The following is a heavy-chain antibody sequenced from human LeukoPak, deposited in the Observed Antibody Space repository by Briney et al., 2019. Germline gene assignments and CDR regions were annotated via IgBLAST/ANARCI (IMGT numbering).Heavy chain of an antibody. Sequence: ASVKVSCKASGGTFSSYAISWVRQAPGQGLEWMGGIIPIFGTANYAQKFQGRVTITADESTSTAYMELSSLRSEDTAVYYCAREGGDCSSTSCYRYWGQGTLVTVSS. CDR1: GGTFSSYA. V-gene: IGHV1-69*13. J-gene: IGHJ4*02. CDR3: AREGGDCSSTSCYRY. CDR2: IIPIFGTA. D-gene: IGHD2-2*01.